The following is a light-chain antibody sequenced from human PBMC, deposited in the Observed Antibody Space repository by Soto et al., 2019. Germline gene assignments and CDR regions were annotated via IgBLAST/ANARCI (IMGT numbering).Light chain of an antibody. V-gene: IGKV3-20*01. CDR2: GAS. CDR1: YSFSISY. CDR3: QQYGGSPWT. J-gene: IGKJ1*01. Sequence: EIVLTQSPGTLSLSPGERANLSCRTSYSFSISYLAWYQQKPGQVPRLLFYGASSMATGISDRFSGSGSGTDFTFTISRLEPEDFAVYYCQQYGGSPWTFGQGTKVDIK.